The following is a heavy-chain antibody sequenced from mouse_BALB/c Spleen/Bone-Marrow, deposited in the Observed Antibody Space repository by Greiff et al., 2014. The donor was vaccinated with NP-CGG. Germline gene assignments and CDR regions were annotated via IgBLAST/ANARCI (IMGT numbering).Heavy chain of an antibody. CDR1: GYSFTGYT. J-gene: IGHJ2*01. CDR2: INPYNGGT. D-gene: IGHD2-14*01. Sequence: EVQLQQSGPELVKPGASMKISCKASGYSFTGYTMNWVKQSHGKNPEWIGLINPYNGGTSYNQMFKGKATLTVDKSSSTAYMELLSLTSEDSAVYYCARSDYRYDYFDYWGQGTTLTVSS. CDR3: ARSDYRYDYFDY. V-gene: IGHV1-18*01.